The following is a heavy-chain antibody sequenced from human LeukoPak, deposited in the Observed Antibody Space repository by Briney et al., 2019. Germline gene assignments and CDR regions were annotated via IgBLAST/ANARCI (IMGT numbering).Heavy chain of an antibody. CDR1: GFSFRSFW. CDR3: ARAVYYHDSSGYYTAYDFDY. J-gene: IGHJ4*02. Sequence: GGSERLSCAASGFSFRSFWMSWVRQAPGKGLEWVAHVNQDVYAKYYVDSVQGRFTIARYNAKNSLYLQMDSLAAEDTAVYYCARAVYYHDSSGYYTAYDFDYWGQGTLVTVSS. CDR2: VNQDVYAK. D-gene: IGHD3-22*01. V-gene: IGHV3-7*05.